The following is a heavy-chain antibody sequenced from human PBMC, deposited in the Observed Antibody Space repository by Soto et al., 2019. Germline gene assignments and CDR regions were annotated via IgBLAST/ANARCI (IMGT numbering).Heavy chain of an antibody. D-gene: IGHD3-3*01. CDR1: GGSINSRYW. CDR3: ARYYDFWSGYSFSSYFGMDA. V-gene: IGHV4-4*02. J-gene: IGHJ6*02. Sequence: SETLSLTCAVSGGSINSRYWWSWVRQSPGKGLEWIGEIYHSGSTNYNPSLKSRVTISVDKSKDQFSLKLSSVTAADTAVYYCARYYDFWSGYSFSSYFGMDAWGQGPTITSP. CDR2: IYHSGST.